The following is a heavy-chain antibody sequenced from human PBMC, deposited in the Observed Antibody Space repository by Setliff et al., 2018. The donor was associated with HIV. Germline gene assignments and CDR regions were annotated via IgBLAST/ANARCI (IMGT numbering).Heavy chain of an antibody. D-gene: IGHD3-22*01. CDR1: GDSISNNKYY. CDR2: IYHTGRT. V-gene: IGHV4-39*01. J-gene: IGHJ5*02. CDR3: ASRIYYYDESRVLREEGFVP. Sequence: SETLSLTCSVSGDSISNNKYYWGWIRQPPGKGLEWTGSIYHTGRTYYNRSLESRLTTSIDTSKNQFSLKLTSVTAAGTAMYYCASRIYYYDESRVLREEGFVPWGQGTLVTVSS.